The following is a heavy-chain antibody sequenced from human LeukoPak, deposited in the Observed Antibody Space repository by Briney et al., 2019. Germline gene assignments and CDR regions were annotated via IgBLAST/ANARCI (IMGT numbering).Heavy chain of an antibody. V-gene: IGHV3-21*05. CDR1: GFTFSSYS. Sequence: GGSLRLSCAASGFTFSSYSMNWVRQAPGKGLEWVSYISSSSSYIYYADSVKGRFTISRDNSNNTLYVQMNSLRAEDTAVYYCAKVRSGSANWALRIFDNWGQGTLVTVSS. D-gene: IGHD1-1*01. J-gene: IGHJ4*02. CDR2: ISSSSSYI. CDR3: AKVRSGSANWALRIFDN.